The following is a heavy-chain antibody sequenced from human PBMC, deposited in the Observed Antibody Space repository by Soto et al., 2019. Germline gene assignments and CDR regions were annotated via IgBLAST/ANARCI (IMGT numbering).Heavy chain of an antibody. CDR2: INHTGGT. CDR1: GGSVNGYY. J-gene: IGHJ5*02. V-gene: IGHV4-34*02. CDR3: ATPTTVFGLLIPPFDP. D-gene: IGHD1-1*01. Sequence: QVHLQQWGAGLLKPSETLSLTCAVYGGSVNGYYWNWIRQPPGKGLEWIGEINHTGGTHYNPSLKSRVTVAVGTSKIQFFLRLSSVSAADTVIYCCATPTTVFGLLIPPFDPWRQGTQVTVP.